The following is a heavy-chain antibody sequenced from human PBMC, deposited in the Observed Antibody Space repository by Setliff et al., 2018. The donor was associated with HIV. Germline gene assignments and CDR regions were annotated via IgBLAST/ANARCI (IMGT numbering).Heavy chain of an antibody. CDR1: GGPLSSSSYY. Sequence: LSLTCTVSGGPLSSSSYYWGWICKLPGKGLEWIGSIYYSGNTYYNPPLKIRVTISVDTSKNHFSLKLTSVTAADTAMYYCARDLGYSYGDAFDIWGQGTMVTVSS. D-gene: IGHD5-18*01. CDR3: ARDLGYSYGDAFDI. CDR2: IYYSGNT. V-gene: IGHV4-39*07. J-gene: IGHJ3*02.